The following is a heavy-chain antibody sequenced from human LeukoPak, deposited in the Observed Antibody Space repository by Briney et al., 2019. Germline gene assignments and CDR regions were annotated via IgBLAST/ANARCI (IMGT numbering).Heavy chain of an antibody. CDR3: ARVSTNDRRLAFDI. CDR2: ITGDGGYT. Sequence: GGSLRLSCAASGFTFSTYVMQWVRQAPGKGLEYVSAITGDGGYTYYANSVKGRFTISRDNSKKTLYLQMGSLRADDMAVYYCARVSTNDRRLAFDIWGQGTMVTVSS. J-gene: IGHJ3*02. CDR1: GFTFSTYV. D-gene: IGHD2-8*01. V-gene: IGHV3-64*01.